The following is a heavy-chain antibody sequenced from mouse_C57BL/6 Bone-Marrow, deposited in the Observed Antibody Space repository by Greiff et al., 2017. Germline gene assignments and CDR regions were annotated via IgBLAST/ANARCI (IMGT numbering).Heavy chain of an antibody. Sequence: QVQLQQSGAELVRPGTSVKVSCKASGYAFTNYLIEWVKQRPGQGLEWIGVINPGSGGTNYNEKFKGKATLTADKSSSTAYMQLSSLTSEDSAVYFGARRAITTVVAHWYFDVWGTGTTVTVSS. J-gene: IGHJ1*03. CDR1: GYAFTNYL. D-gene: IGHD1-1*01. V-gene: IGHV1-54*01. CDR2: INPGSGGT. CDR3: ARRAITTVVAHWYFDV.